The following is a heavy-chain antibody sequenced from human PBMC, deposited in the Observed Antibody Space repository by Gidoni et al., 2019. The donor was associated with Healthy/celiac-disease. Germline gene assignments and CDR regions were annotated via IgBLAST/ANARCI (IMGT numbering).Heavy chain of an antibody. CDR3: AREGGDSSIDY. D-gene: IGHD3-22*01. CDR2: IYYSGST. CDR1: GGSISSYY. J-gene: IGHJ4*02. Sequence: QVQLQESGPGLVKPSETLSLTCPVSGGSISSYYWSWIRQPPGKGLEWIGYIYYSGSTNYNPSLKSRVTISVDTSKNQFSLKLSSVTAADTAVYYCAREGGDSSIDYWGQGTLVTVSS. V-gene: IGHV4-59*12.